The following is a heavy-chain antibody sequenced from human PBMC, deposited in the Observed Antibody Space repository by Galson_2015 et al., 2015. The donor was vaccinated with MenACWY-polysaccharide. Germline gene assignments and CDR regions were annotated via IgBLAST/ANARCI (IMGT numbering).Heavy chain of an antibody. CDR3: AREGSRIVFHAVES. CDR2: IQYDAVYK. D-gene: IGHD2-15*01. J-gene: IGHJ3*01. V-gene: IGHV3-33*01. CDR1: TFTFRGSG. Sequence: SLRLSCAASTFTFRGSGMHWVRQAPGRGLEWVAVIQYDAVYKQYLDSVKGRFSVSRDNSKNTLYLEMNNLRAEDTALYYCAREGSRIVFHAVESWGQGTMV.